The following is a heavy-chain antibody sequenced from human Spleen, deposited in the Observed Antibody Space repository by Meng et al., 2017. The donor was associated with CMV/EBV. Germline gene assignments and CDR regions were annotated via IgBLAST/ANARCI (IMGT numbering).Heavy chain of an antibody. CDR3: AKGITIFGDYGMDV. J-gene: IGHJ6*02. CDR2: IWYDGSNK. CDR1: GFTFSSYG. Sequence: GESLKISCAASGFTFSSYGMHWVRQAPGKGLEWVAVIWYDGSNKYYADSVKGRFTISRGNSKNTLYLQMNSLRAEDTAVYYCAKGITIFGDYGMDVWGQGTTVTVSS. V-gene: IGHV3-33*06. D-gene: IGHD3-3*01.